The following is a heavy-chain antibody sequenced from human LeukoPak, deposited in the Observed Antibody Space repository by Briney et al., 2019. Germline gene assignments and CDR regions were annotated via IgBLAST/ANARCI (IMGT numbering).Heavy chain of an antibody. CDR2: IYHIGST. Sequence: SQTLSLTCTVSGGSISSGGYYWSWIRQPPGKGLEWIGYIYHIGSTYYNPSLKSRLTISVDTSKNQFSLKLSSVTAADTAVYYCALQPGGFYSTPNWFDPWGQGTLVTVSS. CDR1: GGSISSGGYY. V-gene: IGHV4-30-2*02. D-gene: IGHD2-15*01. J-gene: IGHJ5*02. CDR3: ALQPGGFYSTPNWFDP.